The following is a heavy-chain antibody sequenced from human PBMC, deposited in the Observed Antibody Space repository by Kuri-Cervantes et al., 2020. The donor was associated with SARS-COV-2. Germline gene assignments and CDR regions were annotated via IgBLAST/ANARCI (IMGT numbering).Heavy chain of an antibody. CDR2: VRPNSNTI. D-gene: IGHD6-19*01. CDR3: ARDRSKGQWVERGWFDP. J-gene: IGHJ5*02. CDR1: GLSFRIYS. V-gene: IGHV3-48*02. Sequence: LKISCIAYGLSFRIYSMNWVRQAQGKGLEWISYVRPNSNTIYYADSVKGRFTISRDNAKNLLYLQMNSQRDDDTAVYYCARDRSKGQWVERGWFDPWGQGTLVTVSS.